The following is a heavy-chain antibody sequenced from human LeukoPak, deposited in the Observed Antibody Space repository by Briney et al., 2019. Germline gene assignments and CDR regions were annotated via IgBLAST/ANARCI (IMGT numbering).Heavy chain of an antibody. V-gene: IGHV3-30*04. CDR2: ISYDGSNK. J-gene: IGHJ4*02. CDR1: GFTFSSYA. D-gene: IGHD1-20*01. Sequence: GGSLRLSCAASGFTFSSYAMHWVRQAPGKGLEWVAVISYDGSNKYYADSVKARFTISRDNSKNTLFLQMNNLRAEDTAVYYCARDLHVYNWSYYFDSWGQGTLVTVSS. CDR3: ARDLHVYNWSYYFDS.